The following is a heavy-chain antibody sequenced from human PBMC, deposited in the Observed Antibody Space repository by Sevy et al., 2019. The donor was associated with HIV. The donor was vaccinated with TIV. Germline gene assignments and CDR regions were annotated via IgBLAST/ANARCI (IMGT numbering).Heavy chain of an antibody. J-gene: IGHJ6*02. Sequence: GGSPRLSCAASGFTFSNYWMSWVRQAPGKGLEWVANIKLDGSEKYYVDSVKGRFTISRDNAKNSLYLQMNSLRAEDMALYYCARDCSSTSCLWGLDVWGQGTTVTVSS. D-gene: IGHD2-2*01. CDR2: IKLDGSEK. CDR1: GFTFSNYW. V-gene: IGHV3-7*03. CDR3: ARDCSSTSCLWGLDV.